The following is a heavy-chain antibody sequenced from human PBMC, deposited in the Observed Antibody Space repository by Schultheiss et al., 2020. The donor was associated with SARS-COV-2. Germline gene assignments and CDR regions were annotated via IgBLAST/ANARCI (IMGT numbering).Heavy chain of an antibody. CDR3: ARVGYGSSSQFDY. D-gene: IGHD6-6*01. CDR1: GFTFSSYG. V-gene: IGHV3-33*01. J-gene: IGHJ4*02. CDR2: IWFDGSDK. Sequence: GGSLRLSCAASGFTFSSYGMHWVRQAPGKGLEWVAVIWFDGSDKYYADSVKGRFTISRDNSKNTLYLQMNSLRAEDTAVYYCARVGYGSSSQFDYWGQGTLVTVSS.